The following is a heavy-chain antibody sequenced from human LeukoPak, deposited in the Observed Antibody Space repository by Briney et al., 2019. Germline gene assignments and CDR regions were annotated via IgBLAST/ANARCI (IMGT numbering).Heavy chain of an antibody. Sequence: SETLSLTCTVSGGSISSGGYYWRWIRQHPGKGLEWIGYIYYSGSTYYNPSLKSRVTISVDTSKNQFSLKLSSVTAADTAVYYCARDRTYYYGSGSRMDVWGQGTTVTVSS. CDR2: IYYSGST. D-gene: IGHD3-10*01. J-gene: IGHJ6*02. CDR1: GGSISSGGYY. CDR3: ARDRTYYYGSGSRMDV. V-gene: IGHV4-31*03.